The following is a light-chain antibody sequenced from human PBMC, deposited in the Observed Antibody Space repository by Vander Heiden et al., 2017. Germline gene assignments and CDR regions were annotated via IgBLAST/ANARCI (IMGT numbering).Light chain of an antibody. CDR1: QSFSSY. Sequence: EIVLTQSPATLSLSPGERATLSCRASQSFSSYLAWYQQKPGQAPRLLIYDASNRATGIPARFSGSGYGTDFTLTISSREPEDFAVYYCQQRSNWPLFTFGHGTKVDIK. CDR3: QQRSNWPLFT. V-gene: IGKV3-11*01. J-gene: IGKJ3*01. CDR2: DAS.